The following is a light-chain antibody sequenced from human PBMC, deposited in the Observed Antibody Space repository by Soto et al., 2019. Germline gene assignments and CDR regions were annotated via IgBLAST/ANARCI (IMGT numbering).Light chain of an antibody. CDR3: QQHNDWPPST. J-gene: IGKJ2*01. CDR2: GAS. CDR1: QSVRAN. V-gene: IGKV3-15*01. Sequence: ETLLTQSPATLSVSPGERATLSCRASQSVRANFAWYQQKPGQAPRLLIYGASTRAPGIPDMFSGSGFGKEFSLTISSLQYEDFAVYFCQQHNDWPPSTFGQGTKLEIK.